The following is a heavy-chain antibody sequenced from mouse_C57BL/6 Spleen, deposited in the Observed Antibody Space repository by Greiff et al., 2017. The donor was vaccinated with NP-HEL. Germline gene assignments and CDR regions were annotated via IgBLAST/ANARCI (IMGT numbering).Heavy chain of an antibody. CDR2: ISSGGSYT. Sequence: EVKLMESGGDLVKPGGSLKLSCAASGFTFSSYGMSWVRQTPDKRLEWVATISSGGSYTYYPDSVKGRFTISRDNAKNTLYLQMSSLKAEDTAMYYCARQLYGSSSDRYFDVWGTGTTVTVSS. CDR3: ARQLYGSSSDRYFDV. D-gene: IGHD1-1*01. J-gene: IGHJ1*03. CDR1: GFTFSSYG. V-gene: IGHV5-6*01.